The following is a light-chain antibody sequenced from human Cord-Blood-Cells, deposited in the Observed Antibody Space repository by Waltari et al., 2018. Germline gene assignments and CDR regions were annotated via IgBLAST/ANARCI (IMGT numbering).Light chain of an antibody. CDR2: DVS. Sequence: QSALTQPRSVSGSPGQSVTIPCTGTSSDVGGYNYVSWYQQHPGKAPKTMIYDVSKRPSGVPNRFSCSKAGNTASLTISGLQAEDEADYYCCSYAGSYTWVFGGGTKLTVL. V-gene: IGLV2-11*01. CDR1: SSDVGGYNY. CDR3: CSYAGSYTWV. J-gene: IGLJ3*02.